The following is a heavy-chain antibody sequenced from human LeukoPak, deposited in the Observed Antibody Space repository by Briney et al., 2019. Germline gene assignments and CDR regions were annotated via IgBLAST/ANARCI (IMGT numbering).Heavy chain of an antibody. D-gene: IGHD3-22*01. J-gene: IGHJ4*02. Sequence: PSETLSLTCTVSGGSISNYYWSWIRQPPGKGLEWIGYIYYSGSTNYNPSLKSRVTISVDTSKNQFSLKLSSVTAADTAVYYCARHGYDSSGYYFDYWGQGTLVTVSS. CDR2: IYYSGST. CDR3: ARHGYDSSGYYFDY. CDR1: GGSISNYY. V-gene: IGHV4-59*08.